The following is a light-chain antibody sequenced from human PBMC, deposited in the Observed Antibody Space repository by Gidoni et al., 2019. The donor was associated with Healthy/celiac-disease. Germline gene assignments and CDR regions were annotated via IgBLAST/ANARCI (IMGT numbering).Light chain of an antibody. CDR1: SSDVGSYNL. CDR3: CSYAGSSPYV. J-gene: IGLJ1*01. V-gene: IGLV2-23*01. CDR2: EGS. Sequence: QSALTHPPSVSRSPGQSITISCTGTSSDVGSYNLVSWYQQHPGKAPKLMIYEGSKRPSGVSNRFSGYKSGNTASLTISGLQAEDEADYYCCSYAGSSPYVFGTGTKVTVL.